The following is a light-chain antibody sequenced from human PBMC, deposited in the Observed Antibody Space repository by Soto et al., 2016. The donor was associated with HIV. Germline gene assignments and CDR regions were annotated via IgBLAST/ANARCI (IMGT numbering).Light chain of an antibody. CDR1: NIGSRA. J-gene: IGLJ1*01. CDR2: FDG. V-gene: IGLV3-21*04. CDR3: QVWDNSDHYV. Sequence: SYELIQPPSVSVAPGKTATFTCGGYNIGSRAVHWYQQKTGQAPVLVVRFDGDRPSAIPERFSVSDSGNAAILTISTVEAGDEADYYCQVWDNSDHYVFGPGTKVSVL.